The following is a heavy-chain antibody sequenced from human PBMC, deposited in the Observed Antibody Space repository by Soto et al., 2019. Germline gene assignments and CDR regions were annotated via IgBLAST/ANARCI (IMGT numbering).Heavy chain of an antibody. CDR1: GFTFSSYG. CDR3: ARGSGALTVTRYNWFVS. Sequence: QVQLVESGGGVVQPGRSLRLSCAASGFTFSSYGMHWVRQAPGKGLDWVAVIWYDGSNKYYADSVKGRFTISRDNSKKRMYLQVSSLRGEDTAGYYCARGSGALTVTRYNWFVSRGQGTLVTVPS. CDR2: IWYDGSNK. J-gene: IGHJ5*01. V-gene: IGHV3-33*01. D-gene: IGHD4-4*01.